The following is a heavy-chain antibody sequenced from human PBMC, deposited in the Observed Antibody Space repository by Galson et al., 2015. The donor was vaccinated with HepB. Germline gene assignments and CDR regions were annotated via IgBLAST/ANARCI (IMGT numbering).Heavy chain of an antibody. CDR1: GFTFDDYG. V-gene: IGHV3-20*01. D-gene: IGHD3-22*01. Sequence: SLRLSCAASGFTFDDYGMSWVRQAPGKGLEWVSGINWNGGSTGYADSVKGRFTISRDNAKNSLYLQMNSLRAEDTALYHCARILVYGYDSSWGYDFDIWGQGTMVTVSS. CDR2: INWNGGST. CDR3: ARILVYGYDSSWGYDFDI. J-gene: IGHJ3*02.